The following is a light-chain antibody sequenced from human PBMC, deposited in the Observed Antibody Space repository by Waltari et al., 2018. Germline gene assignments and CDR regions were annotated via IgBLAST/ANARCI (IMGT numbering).Light chain of an antibody. J-gene: IGLJ2*01. Sequence: QSVLTQPPSASGTPGQRVTISCSASSSDIGPKNVYWYQQLPGTAPKLLICRNNQRPSGVPDRFAGSKSGTSASLAIGGLRSEDEAYYYCAAWDNSLSRVIFGGGTKLSVL. CDR1: SSDIGPKN. V-gene: IGLV1-47*01. CDR2: RNN. CDR3: AAWDNSLSRVI.